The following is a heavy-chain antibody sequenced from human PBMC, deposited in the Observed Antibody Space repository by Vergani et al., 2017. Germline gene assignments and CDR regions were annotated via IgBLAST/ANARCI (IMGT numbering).Heavy chain of an antibody. D-gene: IGHD4-17*01. CDR3: ARVYGDYVWNYFDY. Sequence: EVQLVESGGGLVKPGGSLRLSCAASGFTFSSYSMNWVRQAPGKGLEWVSSISSSSSYIYYADSVKGRFTISRDNAKNSLYLQMNSLRAEDTAVYYCARVYGDYVWNYFDYWGQGTLVTVSS. CDR1: GFTFSSYS. J-gene: IGHJ4*02. CDR2: ISSSSSYI. V-gene: IGHV3-21*04.